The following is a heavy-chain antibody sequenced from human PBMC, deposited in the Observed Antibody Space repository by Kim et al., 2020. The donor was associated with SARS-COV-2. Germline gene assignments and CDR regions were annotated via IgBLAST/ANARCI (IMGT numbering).Heavy chain of an antibody. CDR2: IKQDGSEK. J-gene: IGHJ4*02. CDR1: GFTFSNYW. Sequence: GGSLRLSCAASGFTFSNYWMSWVRQTPEKGLEWLANIKQDGSEKYYVDSVKGRFTISRDNAKNSLSLQMNSLRAEDTAVYHCARTAQMPTGSYSFDYWGQGTMVTVSS. CDR3: ARTAQMPTGSYSFDY. V-gene: IGHV3-7*01. D-gene: IGHD1-26*01.